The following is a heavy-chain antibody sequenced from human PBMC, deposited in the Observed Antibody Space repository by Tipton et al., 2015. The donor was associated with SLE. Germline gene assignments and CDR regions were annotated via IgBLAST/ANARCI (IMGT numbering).Heavy chain of an antibody. CDR1: GFTFSSYG. CDR3: AKEGDWGGAFDI. J-gene: IGHJ3*02. Sequence: SLRLSCAASGFTFSSYGMHWVRQAPGKGLEWVAVISYDGSDKYYADSVKGRFTISRDNSKNTLYLQMNSLRAEDTAVYYCAKEGDWGGAFDIWGQGTMVTVSS. D-gene: IGHD3/OR15-3a*01. V-gene: IGHV3-30*18. CDR2: ISYDGSDK.